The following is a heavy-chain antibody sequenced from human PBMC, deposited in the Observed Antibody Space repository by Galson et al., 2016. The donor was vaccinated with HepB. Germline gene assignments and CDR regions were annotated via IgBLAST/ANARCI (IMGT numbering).Heavy chain of an antibody. CDR2: IFYSGSS. CDR3: TGGLGWGVISF. D-gene: IGHD3-10*01. V-gene: IGHV4-31*03. Sequence: TLSLTCSVSGGSISSGGYYWSWIRQHPGKGREWIGYIFYSGSSYYNPSIKSRVTIPVEPSKNQFSLNLSSVTAADTAVYHCTGGLGWGVISFWGQGFVVRVSS. CDR1: GGSISSGGYY. J-gene: IGHJ4*02.